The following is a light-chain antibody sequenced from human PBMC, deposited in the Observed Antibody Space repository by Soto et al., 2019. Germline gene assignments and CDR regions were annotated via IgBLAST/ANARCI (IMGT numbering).Light chain of an antibody. CDR1: SSNVGNNS. J-gene: IGLJ1*01. V-gene: IGLV1-51*02. CDR3: GTWDSSLSADV. Sequence: QSVLTQPPSVSAAPGQKVTISCSGSSSNVGNNSVSWYQQLPGTAPKVLIYENNKHPSSIADRFSASKTGTTATLGITGRQTGDEDDYCCGTWDSSLSADVLGAGTKLTVL. CDR2: ENN.